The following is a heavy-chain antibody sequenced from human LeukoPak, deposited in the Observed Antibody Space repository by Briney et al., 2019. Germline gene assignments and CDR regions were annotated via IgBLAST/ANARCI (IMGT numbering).Heavy chain of an antibody. CDR1: EFTFGDYD. Sequence: GGSLRLSCAASEFTFGDYDMSWVRQTLGKGLEWVSSISGDGLGTWYADSVRGRFTISRDKPRNTLYLQLNSLRVDDTAVYYCAKGPNFGSWRALDYWGQGSLVTVSP. V-gene: IGHV3-23*01. J-gene: IGHJ4*02. CDR3: AKGPNFGSWRALDY. CDR2: ISGDGLGT. D-gene: IGHD3-10*01.